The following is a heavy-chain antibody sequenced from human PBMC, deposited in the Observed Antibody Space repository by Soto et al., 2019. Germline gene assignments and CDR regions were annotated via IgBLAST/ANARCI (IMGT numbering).Heavy chain of an antibody. CDR3: AKEPGGPDWYFDL. D-gene: IGHD6-25*01. J-gene: IGHJ2*01. CDR1: GFTFRSYA. V-gene: IGHV3-23*01. CDR2: ISGSGIST. Sequence: DVQLLESGGGLVQPGGSLRLSCAASGFTFRSYAMSWVRQAPGKGLAWVSGISGSGISTHYADSVKGRFTVSRDNSKNTLYLQMNSLRAEDAAVSNCAKEPGGPDWYFDLWGRGTLVTVSS.